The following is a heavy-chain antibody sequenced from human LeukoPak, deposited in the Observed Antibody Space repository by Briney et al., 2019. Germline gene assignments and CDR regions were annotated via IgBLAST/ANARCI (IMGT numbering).Heavy chain of an antibody. D-gene: IGHD3-16*01. CDR2: ISSSGDTT. V-gene: IGHV1-46*01. CDR3: AREMPRTYNFDY. J-gene: IGHJ4*02. CDR1: GYTFTSFL. Sequence: ASVKVSCKTSGYTFTSFLMHWVRQAPGQGLEWMGKISSSGDTTIYAQKFQGRVTLTRDTSSTTVYMELNSLRSEDTAAYYCAREMPRTYNFDYWGQGTLVTVSS.